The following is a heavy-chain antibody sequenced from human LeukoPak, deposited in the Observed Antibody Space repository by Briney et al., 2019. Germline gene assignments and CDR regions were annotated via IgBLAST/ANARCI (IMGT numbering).Heavy chain of an antibody. CDR2: LYSDDTI. V-gene: IGHV3-66*01. J-gene: IGHJ4*02. CDR1: GFIVNSNY. D-gene: IGHD3-22*01. Sequence: GSLRLSCAASGFIVNSNYMNWVRQAPGKGLEWVSVLYSDDTIYYADSVKGRFTISRDNAKNSLYLQMNSLRAEDTAVYYCARGSTYYDSSGQVPFDYWGQGTLVTVSS. CDR3: ARGSTYYDSSGQVPFDY.